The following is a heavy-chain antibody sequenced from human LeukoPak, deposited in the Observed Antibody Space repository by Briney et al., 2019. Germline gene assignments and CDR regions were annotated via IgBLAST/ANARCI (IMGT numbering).Heavy chain of an antibody. V-gene: IGHV1-18*01. CDR2: ISAYNGNT. CDR3: ARDRVTYSTSSGVDC. CDR1: GYTFSTYG. Sequence: ASVKVSCKASGYTFSTYGISWVRQAPGQGLEWMGRISAYNGNTNYAQKFQGRVTMTTDTSTTTAYMELRSLRSDDTAVYYCARDRVTYSTSSGVDCWGQGTLVTVSS. J-gene: IGHJ4*02. D-gene: IGHD6-6*01.